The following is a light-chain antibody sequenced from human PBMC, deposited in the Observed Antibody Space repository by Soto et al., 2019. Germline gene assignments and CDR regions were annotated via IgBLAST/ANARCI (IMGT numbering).Light chain of an antibody. V-gene: IGLV2-23*03. CDR3: CSYAGSSTFV. Sequence: QSVLTQPASVSGSPGQSITISCTGSSSDVGSHNLVSWYQQHPAKAPKLMIYEGSKRPSGVSNRFSGAKSGNTASLTISGLQAEDEADYYCCSYAGSSTFVFGGGTKVTVL. CDR1: SSDVGSHNL. J-gene: IGLJ3*02. CDR2: EGS.